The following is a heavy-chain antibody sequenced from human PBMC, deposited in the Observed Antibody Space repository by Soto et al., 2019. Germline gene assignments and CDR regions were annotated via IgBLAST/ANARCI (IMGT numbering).Heavy chain of an antibody. CDR1: GYSISSGYY. J-gene: IGHJ6*02. CDR3: ARDPTPYSGSNIYYYYGMDV. D-gene: IGHD1-26*01. V-gene: IGHV4-38-2*02. CDR2: IYHSGST. Sequence: SETLSLTCAVSGYSISSGYYWGWIRQPPGKGLEWIGSIYHSGSTYYNPSLKSRVTISVDTSKNQFSLKLSSVTAADTAVYYCARDPTPYSGSNIYYYYGMDVWGQGTTVTVSS.